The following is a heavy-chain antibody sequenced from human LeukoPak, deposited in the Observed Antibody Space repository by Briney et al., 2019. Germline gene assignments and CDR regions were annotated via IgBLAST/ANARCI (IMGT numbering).Heavy chain of an antibody. Sequence: SETLSLTCTVFGGSISSSSYYWGWIRQPPGKGLEWIGSIYYSGSTYYNPSLKSRVTISVDTSKNQFSLKLSSVTAADTAVYYCARRRGYCSSTSCYAYYFDYWGQGTLVTVSS. CDR2: IYYSGST. V-gene: IGHV4-39*01. D-gene: IGHD2-2*01. CDR3: ARRRGYCSSTSCYAYYFDY. CDR1: GGSISSSSYY. J-gene: IGHJ4*02.